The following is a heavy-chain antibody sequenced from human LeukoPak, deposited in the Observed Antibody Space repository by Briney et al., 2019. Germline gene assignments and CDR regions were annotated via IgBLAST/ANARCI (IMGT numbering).Heavy chain of an antibody. Sequence: PGGSLRLSCAASGFTFSDYYMSWIRQAPGKGLEWVSYITSSSSYTNYADSVKGRFTISRDNSKNTLYLQMNNLRAEDTAVYYCAKASMVRGVMGAFDIWGQGTMVTVSS. V-gene: IGHV3-11*05. CDR2: ITSSSSYT. J-gene: IGHJ3*02. CDR3: AKASMVRGVMGAFDI. D-gene: IGHD3-10*01. CDR1: GFTFSDYY.